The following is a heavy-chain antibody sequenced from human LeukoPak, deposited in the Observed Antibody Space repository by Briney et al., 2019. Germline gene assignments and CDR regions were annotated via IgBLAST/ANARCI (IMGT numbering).Heavy chain of an antibody. J-gene: IGHJ4*02. V-gene: IGHV1-2*04. Sequence: ASVKVSCKASGYTFTGYYTHWVRQAPGQGLEWMGWINPNSGGTNYAQKFQGWVTMTRDTSISTAYMELSRLRSDDTAVYYCARAARDRYSSSWFDWGQGTLVTVSS. CDR2: INPNSGGT. CDR1: GYTFTGYY. CDR3: ARAARDRYSSSWFD. D-gene: IGHD6-13*01.